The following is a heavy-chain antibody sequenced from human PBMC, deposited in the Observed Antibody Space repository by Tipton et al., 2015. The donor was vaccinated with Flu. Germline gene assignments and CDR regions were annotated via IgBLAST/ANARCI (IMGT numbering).Heavy chain of an antibody. V-gene: IGHV1-69*18. CDR1: GGTFSSYA. CDR3: AREVTMVRGVIIRSSWWNWSDP. J-gene: IGHJ5*02. CDR2: IIPIFGTA. Sequence: QVQLVQSGAEVKKPGSSVKFSCKASGGTFSSYAISWVRQAPGQGLVWMGRIIPIFGTANYAQKFQGRVTITADESTSKAYMELSSLRSEDTAVYYCAREVTMVRGVIIRSSWWNWSDPRGQGTLVTVSS. D-gene: IGHD3-10*01.